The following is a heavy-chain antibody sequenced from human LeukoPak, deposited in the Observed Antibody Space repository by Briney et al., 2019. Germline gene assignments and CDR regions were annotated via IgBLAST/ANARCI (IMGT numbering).Heavy chain of an antibody. D-gene: IGHD4-23*01. CDR2: IYYSGST. CDR3: ARGGTVVNGFDY. J-gene: IGHJ4*02. V-gene: IGHV4-59*01. CDR1: GGSISTYY. Sequence: PSETLSLTCTVSGGSISTYYWSWIRQPQGKGLEWIGYIYYSGSTNYNPSLKSRVTMSLDTSTNKFSLKLTSVTAADTAVYYCARGGTVVNGFDYWGQGTLVTVSS.